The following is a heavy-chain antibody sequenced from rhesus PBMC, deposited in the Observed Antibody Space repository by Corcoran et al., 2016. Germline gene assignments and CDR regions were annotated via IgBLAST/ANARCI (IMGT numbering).Heavy chain of an antibody. J-gene: IGHJ3*01. CDR2: SSGSGGST. Sequence: QLQLQESGPGLVKPSETLSLTCAVSGGSISTNHWRWIRQPPGKGLEWIGRSSGSGGSTHYNPSLKGRVNISTDTSKNQFSLKLSSVPAADTAVYYCARDRYYNIWTGFDAFDFWGQGLRVTVS. V-gene: IGHV4-173*01. D-gene: IGHD3-3*01. CDR3: ARDRYYNIWTGFDAFDF. CDR1: GGSISTNH.